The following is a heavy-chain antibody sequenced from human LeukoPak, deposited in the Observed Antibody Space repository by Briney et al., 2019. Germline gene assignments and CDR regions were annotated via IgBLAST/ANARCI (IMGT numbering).Heavy chain of an antibody. CDR2: IKQDGSEK. Sequence: GGSLRLSCAASGFTFSSYWMSWVRQAPGKGLEWAANIKQDGSEKYYVDSVKGRFTISRDNAKNSLYLQMNSLRAEDTAVYYCARGWGFYYDSSGNFDYWGQGTLVTVSS. J-gene: IGHJ4*02. V-gene: IGHV3-7*01. D-gene: IGHD3-22*01. CDR1: GFTFSSYW. CDR3: ARGWGFYYDSSGNFDY.